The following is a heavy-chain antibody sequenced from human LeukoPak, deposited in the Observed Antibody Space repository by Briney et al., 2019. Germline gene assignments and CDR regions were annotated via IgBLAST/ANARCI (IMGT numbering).Heavy chain of an antibody. CDR1: GGSISSYY. J-gene: IGHJ6*02. Sequence: KSSETLSLTCTVSGGSISSYYWSWIRQPPGKGLEWIGYIYYSGSTNYNPSLKSRVTISVDTSKNQFSLKLSSVTAADTAVYYCASSYSYGYGYYGMDVWGQGTTVTVSS. CDR3: ASSYSYGYGYYGMDV. D-gene: IGHD5-18*01. CDR2: IYYSGST. V-gene: IGHV4-59*01.